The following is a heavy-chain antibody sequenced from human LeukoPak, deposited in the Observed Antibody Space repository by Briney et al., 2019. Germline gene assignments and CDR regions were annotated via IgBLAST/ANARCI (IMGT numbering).Heavy chain of an antibody. CDR1: GFTFSSYT. D-gene: IGHD5-18*01. CDR3: ARVIGIRYFDY. J-gene: IGHJ4*02. CDR2: ISSSSSYI. V-gene: IGHV3-21*01. Sequence: GGSLRLSCAASGFTFSSYTMNWVRPAPGKGLEWVSSISSSSSYIYYADSVKGRFTISRDNAKNSLYLQMNSLRVEDTAVYYCARVIGIRYFDYWGQGALVTVSS.